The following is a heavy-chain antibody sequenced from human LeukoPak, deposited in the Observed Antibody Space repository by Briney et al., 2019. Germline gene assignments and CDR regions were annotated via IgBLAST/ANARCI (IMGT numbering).Heavy chain of an antibody. J-gene: IGHJ4*02. CDR2: ISGSGGST. V-gene: IGHV3-23*01. D-gene: IGHD3-10*01. CDR1: GFTFSSYA. CDR3: AKDHSYYGSGSYDTRFDY. Sequence: GGSLRLSCAASGFTFSSYAMTWVRQAPGKGLEWVSAISGSGGSTYYADSEKGRFTISRDNSKNTLYLQMNSLRAEDTAVYYCAKDHSYYGSGSYDTRFDYWGQGTLVTVSS.